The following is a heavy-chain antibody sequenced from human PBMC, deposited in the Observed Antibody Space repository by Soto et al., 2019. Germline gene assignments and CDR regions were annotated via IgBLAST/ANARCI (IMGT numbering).Heavy chain of an antibody. CDR3: ARSPEATVNAFDY. CDR1: GGSISSGGYY. CDR2: IYYRGST. D-gene: IGHD4-17*01. J-gene: IGHJ4*02. Sequence: QVQLQESGPGLVKPSQTLPLTCTVSGGSISSGGYYWSWIRQHPGKGLEWFGYIYYRGSTYYNPSLRSRVSISVDTSKNQFSLKLSSVTAADTAVYYCARSPEATVNAFDYWGQGTLVTVSS. V-gene: IGHV4-31*03.